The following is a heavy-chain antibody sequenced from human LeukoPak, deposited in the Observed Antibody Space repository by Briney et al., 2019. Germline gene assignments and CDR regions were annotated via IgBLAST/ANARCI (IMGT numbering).Heavy chain of an antibody. CDR1: GFTVSSNF. CDR2: TYSDGST. V-gene: IGHV3-66*01. D-gene: IGHD6-25*01. J-gene: IGHJ4*02. CDR3: ARRDHSSAWARFDF. Sequence: GGSLRLSCAASGFTVSSNFMSWVRQAPGKGLEWVSATYSDGSTYYADSVKGRFTISRDNSKNTLYLQMNSLRAEDTAVYYCARRDHSSAWARFDFWGQGALVTVSS.